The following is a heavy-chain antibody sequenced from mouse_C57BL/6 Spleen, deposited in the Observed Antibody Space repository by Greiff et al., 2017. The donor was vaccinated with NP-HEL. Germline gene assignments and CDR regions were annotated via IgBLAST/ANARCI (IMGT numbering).Heavy chain of an antibody. Sequence: VKLQQPGAELVMPGASVKLSCKASGYTFTSYWMHWVKQRPGQGLEWIGEIDPSDSYTNYNQKFKGKSTLTVDKSSSTAYMQLSSLTSEDSAVYYCARAYSNEGGYYFDYWGQGTTLTVSS. D-gene: IGHD2-5*01. V-gene: IGHV1-69*01. J-gene: IGHJ2*01. CDR1: GYTFTSYW. CDR2: IDPSDSYT. CDR3: ARAYSNEGGYYFDY.